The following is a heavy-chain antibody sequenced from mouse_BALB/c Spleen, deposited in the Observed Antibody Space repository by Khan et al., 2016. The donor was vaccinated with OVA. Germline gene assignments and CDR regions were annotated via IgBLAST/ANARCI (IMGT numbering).Heavy chain of an antibody. Sequence: QVQLKESGPGLVAPSQSLSITCTVSGFSLTSYGVNWVRQPPGKGLEWLGVIWGDGSLNYHSTLKSRLIISKDNSKRQVFLTLNSLLTDDRATCDGANCTTDYGAMDQWGQGTSVTVSA. J-gene: IGHJ4*01. CDR2: IWGDGSL. CDR3: ANCTTDYGAMDQ. D-gene: IGHD1-1*01. V-gene: IGHV2-3*01. CDR1: GFSLTSYG.